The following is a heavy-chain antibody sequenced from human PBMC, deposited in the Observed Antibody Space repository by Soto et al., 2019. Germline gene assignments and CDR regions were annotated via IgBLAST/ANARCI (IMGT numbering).Heavy chain of an antibody. J-gene: IGHJ3*02. V-gene: IGHV4-4*02. CDR3: ATWGSTAFDI. Sequence: QLQESGPGLVGPSGTLSLTCAVSRGSMSSSDWWCWVRQAPGKGLEWIGETYHSGNTNYNPSLKSRVTLSVDNSKNQFSLTLTSVTAADTGVYYCATWGSTAFDIWGQGTMVTVSS. CDR2: TYHSGNT. D-gene: IGHD3-16*01. CDR1: RGSMSSSDW.